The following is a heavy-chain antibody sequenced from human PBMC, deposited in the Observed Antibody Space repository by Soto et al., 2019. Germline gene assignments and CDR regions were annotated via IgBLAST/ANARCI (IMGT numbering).Heavy chain of an antibody. CDR3: ARGSSNWAYYFDF. V-gene: IGHV3-48*02. Sequence: EVHLVESGGGLVEPGGSLRLSCAASGFTFSSYSLNWVRQAPGKGLEWVSYITSSGTTVYYADSVRGRFTISRDNAKNSLYLQMNSLRDEGTAVYYCARGSSNWAYYFDFCGQGTLVTVSS. CDR2: ITSSGTTV. J-gene: IGHJ4*02. CDR1: GFTFSSYS. D-gene: IGHD6-13*01.